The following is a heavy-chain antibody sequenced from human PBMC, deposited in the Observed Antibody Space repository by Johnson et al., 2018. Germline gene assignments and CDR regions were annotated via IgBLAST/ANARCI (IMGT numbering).Heavy chain of an antibody. V-gene: IGHV1-69*12. CDR2: IIPIFGTA. D-gene: IGHD1-1*01. CDR1: GGTFSSYA. Sequence: VQLVQSGAEVKKPGSSVKVSCKASGGTFSSYAISWVRQAPGQGLEWMGGIIPIFGTANYAQKFQGRVTITADESTSTAYMEGGGLGSEAPAVDYCARDVGVHATGDAFDIWGQGTMVTVSS. CDR3: ARDVGVHATGDAFDI. J-gene: IGHJ3*02.